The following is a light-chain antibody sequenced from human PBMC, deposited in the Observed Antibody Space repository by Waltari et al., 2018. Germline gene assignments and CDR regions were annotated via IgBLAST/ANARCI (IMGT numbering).Light chain of an antibody. V-gene: IGLV3-1*01. CDR1: NLGDKY. CDR2: QDR. Sequence: SYVLTQPPSVSVSPGQTASITCSGDNLGDKYACWYQQKPGQSPVLVIYQDRRRPSGIPERFSGSNSGNTATLTISGTQAMDEGDYYCQAWDSNNAVFGGGTKLTVL. CDR3: QAWDSNNAV. J-gene: IGLJ3*02.